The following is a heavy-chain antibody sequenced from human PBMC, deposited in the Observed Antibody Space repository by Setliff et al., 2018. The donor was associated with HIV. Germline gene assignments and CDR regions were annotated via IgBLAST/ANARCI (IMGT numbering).Heavy chain of an antibody. J-gene: IGHJ6*03. CDR1: GAIVSNNH. V-gene: IGHV3-66*01. CDR2: IYSGGST. D-gene: IGHD2-8*02. Sequence: GSLRLSCAVSGAIVSNNHMSWVRQAPGKGLEWVSVIYSGGSTYYADSVKARFTISRDNSRNTLYLQMNSLRAEDTAVYYCARVSSTYWYSIFRNYYYHMDVWGKGTTVTVSS. CDR3: ARVSSTYWYSIFRNYYYHMDV.